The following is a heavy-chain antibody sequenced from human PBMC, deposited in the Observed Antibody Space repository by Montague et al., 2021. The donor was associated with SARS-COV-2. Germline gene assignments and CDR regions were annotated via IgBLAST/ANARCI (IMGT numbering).Heavy chain of an antibody. CDR1: GASVRSCNSC. J-gene: IGHJ3*01. CDR3: ARIGYDSVGYYYSYPV. CDR2: VSDRGXT. Sequence: SETLPLTCTVSGASVRSCNSCWNWNRQPPGKGLEWEGYVSDRGXTXYXXXXKXRVTISVDTPKNQLSLKVISATAADTDVYYCARIGYDSVGYYYSYPVWGQGTMVTVSS. V-gene: IGHV4-61*01. D-gene: IGHD3-22*01.